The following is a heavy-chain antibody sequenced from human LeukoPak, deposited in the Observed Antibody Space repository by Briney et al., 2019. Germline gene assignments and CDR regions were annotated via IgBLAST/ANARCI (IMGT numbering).Heavy chain of an antibody. J-gene: IGHJ4*02. CDR1: GGSFSGYY. CDR2: INHSGST. D-gene: IGHD1-26*01. Sequence: SETLSLTCAVYGGSFSGYYWSWVRQPPGKGLEWIGEINHSGSTNSNPSLKSRVTISVDTSKNQFSLKLSSVTAADTAVYYCARVGGSYSSSDYWGQGTLVTVSS. CDR3: ARVGGSYSSSDY. V-gene: IGHV4-34*01.